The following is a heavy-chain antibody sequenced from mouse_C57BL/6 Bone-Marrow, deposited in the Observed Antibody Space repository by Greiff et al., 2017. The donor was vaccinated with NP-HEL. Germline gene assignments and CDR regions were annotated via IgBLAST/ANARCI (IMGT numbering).Heavy chain of an antibody. D-gene: IGHD2-3*01. CDR1: GFTFSSYG. CDR3: ARHPIYDGCPFAY. J-gene: IGHJ3*01. CDR2: ISSGGSYT. V-gene: IGHV5-6*01. Sequence: EVQLVESGGDLVKPGGSLKLSCAASGFTFSSYGMSWVRQTPDKRLEWVATISSGGSYTYYPDSVKGRFTISRDNAKNTLYLQMSSLKSEDTAIYFCARHPIYDGCPFAYWGQGTLVTVSA.